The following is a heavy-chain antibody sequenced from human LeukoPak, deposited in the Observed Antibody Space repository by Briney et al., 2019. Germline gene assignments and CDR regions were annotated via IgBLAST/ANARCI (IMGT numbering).Heavy chain of an antibody. J-gene: IGHJ4*02. V-gene: IGHV3-11*01. D-gene: IGHD3-22*01. CDR2: ISSSGSTI. CDR1: GFTFSDYY. CDR3: ARDSFDSIGYYYYY. Sequence: GGSLRLSCAASGFTFSDYYMSWIRQAPGKGLEWVSYISSSGSTIYYADSVKGRFTISRDNAKNSLYLQMKSLRAEHTAVYYCARDSFDSIGYYYYYWGQGTLVTVSS.